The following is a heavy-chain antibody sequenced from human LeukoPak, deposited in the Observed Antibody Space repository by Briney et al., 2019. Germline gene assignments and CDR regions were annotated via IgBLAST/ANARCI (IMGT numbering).Heavy chain of an antibody. J-gene: IGHJ3*02. V-gene: IGHV3-48*03. CDR1: EFTFTSYE. Sequence: GGSLRLSCAASEFTFTSYELNWVRQAPGKGLEWVYYISSSGNTISYADSVKGRFTISRDNAKNSLYLQVISLRAEDTAVYYCARGPSIAARYDAFDIWGQGTMVTVSS. CDR2: ISSSGNTI. CDR3: ARGPSIAARYDAFDI. D-gene: IGHD6-6*01.